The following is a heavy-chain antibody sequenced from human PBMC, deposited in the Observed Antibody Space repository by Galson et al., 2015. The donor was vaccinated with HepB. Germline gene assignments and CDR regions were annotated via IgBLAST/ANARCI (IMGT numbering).Heavy chain of an antibody. CDR1: GFTFSSYA. CDR3: ARENNWNYQIYYYYGMDV. J-gene: IGHJ6*02. D-gene: IGHD1-7*01. Sequence: SLRLSCAASGFTFSSYAMHWVRLAPGKGLEWVAVISYDGSNKYYADSVKGRFTISRDNSKNTLYLQMNSLRAEDTAVYYCARENNWNYQIYYYYGMDVWGQGTTVTVSS. V-gene: IGHV3-30-3*01. CDR2: ISYDGSNK.